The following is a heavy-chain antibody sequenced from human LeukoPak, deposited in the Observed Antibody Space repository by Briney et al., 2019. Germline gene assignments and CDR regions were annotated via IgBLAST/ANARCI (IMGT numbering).Heavy chain of an antibody. Sequence: QTGGSLRLSCAASGFTFDDYAMHWVRQAPGKGLEWVSAISGSGGSTYYADSVKGRFTISRDNSKNTLYLQMNSLRAEDTAVYYCAKGAGSGSYYPAAFDYWGQGTLVTVSS. CDR1: GFTFDDYA. CDR2: ISGSGGST. V-gene: IGHV3-23*01. CDR3: AKGAGSGSYYPAAFDY. D-gene: IGHD3-10*01. J-gene: IGHJ4*02.